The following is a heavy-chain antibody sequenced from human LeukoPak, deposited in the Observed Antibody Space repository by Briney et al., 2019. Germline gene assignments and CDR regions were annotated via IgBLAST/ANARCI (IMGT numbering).Heavy chain of an antibody. J-gene: IGHJ4*02. Sequence: WGSLRLSCAASGFTFSSYGMSWVRQAPGKGLEWVALISYDGGNKYYADSVKGRFTVSRDNSENTLYLQMNSLRAEDTAVYYCAKVGQYHDFDYWGQGTLVTVSS. CDR2: ISYDGGNK. CDR3: AKVGQYHDFDY. V-gene: IGHV3-30*18. D-gene: IGHD3-3*01. CDR1: GFTFSSYG.